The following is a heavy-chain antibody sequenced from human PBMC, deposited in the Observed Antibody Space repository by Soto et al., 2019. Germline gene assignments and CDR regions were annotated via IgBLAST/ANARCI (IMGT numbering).Heavy chain of an antibody. Sequence: SSETLSLTXTVSGGSISPYYWSWIRQPAGKGLEWIGRIYASGSTNYNPSLKGRVTMSVATSKNQFSLKLSSVTAADTAVYYCARVGMVIIPTATAFDYWGQGTLVTVSS. D-gene: IGHD2-2*01. CDR2: IYASGST. CDR3: ARVGMVIIPTATAFDY. J-gene: IGHJ4*02. CDR1: GGSISPYY. V-gene: IGHV4-4*07.